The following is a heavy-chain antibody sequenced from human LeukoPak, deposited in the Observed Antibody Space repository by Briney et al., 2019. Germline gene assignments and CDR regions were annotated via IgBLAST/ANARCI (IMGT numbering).Heavy chain of an antibody. CDR1: GGSISSSSYY. D-gene: IGHD1-26*01. CDR2: IYHSGST. V-gene: IGHV4-30-2*01. Sequence: SETLSLTCTVSGGSISSSSYYWSWIRQPPGKGLEWIGYIYHSGSTYYNPSLKSRVTISVDRSKNQFSLKLSSVTAADTAVYYCAREAPLLLTWGQGTLVTVSS. CDR3: AREAPLLLT. J-gene: IGHJ5*02.